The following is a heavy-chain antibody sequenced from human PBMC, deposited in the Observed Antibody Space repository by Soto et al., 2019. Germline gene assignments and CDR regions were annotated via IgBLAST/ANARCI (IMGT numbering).Heavy chain of an antibody. Sequence: GGSLRLSCAASGFTFSDYYMSWIRQAPGKGLEWVSYISSSGSTIYYADSVKGRFTISRDNAKNSLYLQMNSLRAEDTAVYYCARDHSYDSSGYYYYGMDVWGQGTTVTVSS. J-gene: IGHJ6*02. D-gene: IGHD3-22*01. V-gene: IGHV3-11*04. CDR1: GFTFSDYY. CDR3: ARDHSYDSSGYYYYGMDV. CDR2: ISSSGSTI.